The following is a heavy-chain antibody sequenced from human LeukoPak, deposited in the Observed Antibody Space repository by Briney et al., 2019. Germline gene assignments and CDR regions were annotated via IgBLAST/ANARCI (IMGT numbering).Heavy chain of an antibody. D-gene: IGHD5-18*01. CDR3: ARDVNSYAHCGH. V-gene: IGHV3-23*01. Sequence: GGSLRLSCAASGFTFSSSAMSWVRQAPGKGLEWVSAISNNGGYTYYADSVQGRFTISRDNSKSTLCLQMNSLRAEDTAVYYCARDVNSYAHCGHWGQGTLVTVSS. J-gene: IGHJ4*02. CDR1: GFTFSSSA. CDR2: ISNNGGYT.